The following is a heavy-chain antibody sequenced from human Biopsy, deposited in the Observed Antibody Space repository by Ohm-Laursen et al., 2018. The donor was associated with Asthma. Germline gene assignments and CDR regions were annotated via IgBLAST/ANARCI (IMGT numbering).Heavy chain of an antibody. Sequence: VPVKVSCKASGYTFTSYYMHWVRQAPGQRLEWMGIINPSGGSTSYAQKFQGRVTMTRDTSTSTVYMELSSLRSEDTAVYYCARRGITGTTLDYWGQGTLVTVSS. J-gene: IGHJ4*02. V-gene: IGHV1-46*01. CDR2: INPSGGST. CDR1: GYTFTSYY. CDR3: ARRGITGTTLDY. D-gene: IGHD1-7*01.